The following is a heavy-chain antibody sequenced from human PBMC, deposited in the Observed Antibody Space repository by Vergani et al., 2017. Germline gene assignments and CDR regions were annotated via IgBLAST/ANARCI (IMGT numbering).Heavy chain of an antibody. CDR3: AKANPRNSGYDYLYYYHAMDV. V-gene: IGHV3-23*01. CDR1: GFTFNHYA. D-gene: IGHD5-12*01. CDR2: ISGSGGST. J-gene: IGHJ6*04. Sequence: EVQLLESGGDLVQPGGSLRLSCAASGFTFNHYAMHWVRQAPGKGLEWVSGISGSGGSTYYAGSVKGRFTISRDSSKNTLYLQMNSLSAGDTAVYYCAKANPRNSGYDYLYYYHAMDVWGKGTTVTVSS.